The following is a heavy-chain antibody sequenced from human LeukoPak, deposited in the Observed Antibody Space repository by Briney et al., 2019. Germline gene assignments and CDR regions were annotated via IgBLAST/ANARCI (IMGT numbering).Heavy chain of an antibody. D-gene: IGHD2-15*01. CDR3: ARDPHDIVVVVAATYYYYYGMDV. V-gene: IGHV3-30-3*01. CDR2: XSYDGSNK. Sequence: GGSLRLSCAASGFTFSSYAMHWVRQAPGKGLXXXXXXSYDGSNKYYADSVKGRFTISRDNSKNTLYLQMNSLRAEDTAVYYCARDPHDIVVVVAATYYYYYGMDVWGQGTTVTVSS. J-gene: IGHJ6*02. CDR1: GFTFSSYA.